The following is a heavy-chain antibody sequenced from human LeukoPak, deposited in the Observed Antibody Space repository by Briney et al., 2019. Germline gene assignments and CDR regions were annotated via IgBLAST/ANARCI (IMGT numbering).Heavy chain of an antibody. J-gene: IGHJ4*02. CDR2: VSGSGGST. D-gene: IGHD3-10*01. V-gene: IGHV3-23*01. CDR1: GFTFSSYA. CDR3: ANPLWFGELLAY. Sequence: GGSLRLSCAASGFTFSSYAMSWVRQAPGKGLEWVSAVSGSGGSTYYADSVKGRFTISRDNSKNTLYLQMNSLRAEDTAVYYCANPLWFGELLAYWGQGTLVTVSS.